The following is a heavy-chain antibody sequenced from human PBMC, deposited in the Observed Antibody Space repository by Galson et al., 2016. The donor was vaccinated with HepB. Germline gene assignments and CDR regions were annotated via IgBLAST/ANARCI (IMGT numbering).Heavy chain of an antibody. CDR3: ATGEGTAFDF. J-gene: IGHJ4*02. CDR2: IYSDHSGAST. CDR1: GVTVSSSY. D-gene: IGHD1-1*01. Sequence: SLRLSCAAGGVTVSSSYMSWVRQAPGKGLEWVSVIYSDHSGASTYYADSVKGRFTISRDNSKNTVYLQMNSLRAEDTADYYCATGEGTAFDFWGQGTLVSVSS. V-gene: IGHV3-66*01.